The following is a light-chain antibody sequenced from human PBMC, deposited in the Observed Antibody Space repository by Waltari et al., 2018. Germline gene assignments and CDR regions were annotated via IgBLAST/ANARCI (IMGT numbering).Light chain of an antibody. V-gene: IGKV3-15*01. CDR2: DAS. CDR3: QQYNDWYS. CDR1: QSVANN. J-gene: IGKJ2*03. Sequence: EKVLTQFPATVSWSPGERVTLSCRASQSVANNVAWYQHRSGQAPRLVIYDASTRASGIPARFSGSGSGTEFTLTISGLQSEDCALYYCQQYNDWYSFGQGTKLEIK.